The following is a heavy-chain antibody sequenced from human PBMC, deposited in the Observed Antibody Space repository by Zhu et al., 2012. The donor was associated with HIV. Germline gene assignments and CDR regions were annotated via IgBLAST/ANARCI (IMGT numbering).Heavy chain of an antibody. V-gene: IGHV4-30-4*08. J-gene: IGHJ3*02. D-gene: IGHD2-15*01. CDR2: IYYSGGT. CDR1: GGSISSGDYY. CDR3: ARDHGYCSGGSCYSNAFDI. Sequence: QVQLQESGPGLVKPSQTLSLTCTVSGGSISSGDYYWSWIRQPPGKGLEWIGYIYYSGGTYYNPSLKSRVTISVDTSKNQFSLKLSSVTAADTAVYYCARDHGYCSGGSCYSNAFDIVGPRDKWSPSLX.